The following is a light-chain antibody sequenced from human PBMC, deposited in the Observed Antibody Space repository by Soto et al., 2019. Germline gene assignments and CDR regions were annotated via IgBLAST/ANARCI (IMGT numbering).Light chain of an antibody. CDR3: SSYAGSNIFV. CDR2: EVS. J-gene: IGLJ1*01. CDR1: SSDIGGYNY. V-gene: IGLV2-8*01. Sequence: QSALTQPPSASGSPGQSVTISCTGTSSDIGGYNYVSWYQQHPGKAPKLMIYEVSKRPSGVPDRFSGSKSGNTASLTVSGVQAEDEADYYCSSYAGSNIFVFGTGTKVTVL.